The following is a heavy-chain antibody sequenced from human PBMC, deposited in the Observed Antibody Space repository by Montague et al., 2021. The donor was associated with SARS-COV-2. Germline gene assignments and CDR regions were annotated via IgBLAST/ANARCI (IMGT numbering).Heavy chain of an antibody. CDR3: ASPGGYWTGGSCYYVY. CDR1: GGSISTYY. V-gene: IGHV4-59*01. CDR2: IYYSGST. J-gene: IGHJ4*02. D-gene: IGHD2-15*01. Sequence: SETLSLTCSVSGGSISTYYWSWIRQLPGKGLEWIGYIYYSGSTNYNPSPKSRVTISIDTSKDQFSLELSSVTAADMAVYYCASPGGYWTGGSCYYVYWGQGTLVTVSS.